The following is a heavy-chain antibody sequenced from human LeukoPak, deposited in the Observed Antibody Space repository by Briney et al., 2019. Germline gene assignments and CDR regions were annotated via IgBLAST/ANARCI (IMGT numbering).Heavy chain of an antibody. CDR3: ARDRGGYSSTWPYFDY. CDR2: ISYDGSNK. V-gene: IGHV3-30-3*01. Sequence: GGSLRLSCAASGFTFSSYAIHWVRQAPGKGLEWVAVISYDGSNKYYADSVKGRFTISRDNSKNTLYLQMNSLRAEDTAVYYCARDRGGYSSTWPYFDYWGQGTLVTVSS. CDR1: GFTFSSYA. D-gene: IGHD6-13*01. J-gene: IGHJ4*02.